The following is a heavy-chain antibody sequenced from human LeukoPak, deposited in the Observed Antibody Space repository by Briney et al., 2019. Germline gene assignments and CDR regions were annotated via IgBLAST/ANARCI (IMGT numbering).Heavy chain of an antibody. Sequence: SETLSLTCTVSGGSISSGGYYWSWIRQHPGKGLEWIGYIYYSGSTYYNPSLKSRVTISVDTSKNQFSLKLSSVTAADTAVYYCARDERSWFDPWGQGTLVTVSS. CDR2: IYYSGST. V-gene: IGHV4-31*03. J-gene: IGHJ5*02. CDR3: ARDERSWFDP. CDR1: GGSISSGGYY.